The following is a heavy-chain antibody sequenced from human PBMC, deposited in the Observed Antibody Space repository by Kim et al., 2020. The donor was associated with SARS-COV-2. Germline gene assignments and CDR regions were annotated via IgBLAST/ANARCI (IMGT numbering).Heavy chain of an antibody. D-gene: IGHD2-2*01. CDR3: ARAGAQRYCSSTSCSYPHYYYYYGMDV. CDR1: GFTFSSYS. CDR2: ISSSSSTI. J-gene: IGHJ6*02. V-gene: IGHV3-48*02. Sequence: GGSLRLSCAASGFTFSSYSMNWVRQAPGKGLEWVSYISSSSSTIYYADPVKGRFTTSRDNAKNSLYRQMNSLSDEDTAVYYCARAGAQRYCSSTSCSYPHYYYYYGMDVWGQGTTVTVSS.